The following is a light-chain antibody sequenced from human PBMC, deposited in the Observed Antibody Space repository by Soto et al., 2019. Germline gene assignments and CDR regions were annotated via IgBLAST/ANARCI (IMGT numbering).Light chain of an antibody. CDR2: EVN. CDR1: SSDIGVYNY. CDR3: SSYTTSNTYV. Sequence: QSALTQPASVSGSPGQSITFSCTGTSSDIGVYNYVSWYQQHPGKAPKLMIYEVNNRPSGVSNRSSGSKSGNTASLTISGLQAGDEADYYCSSYTTSNTYVFGTGTKVTVL. J-gene: IGLJ1*01. V-gene: IGLV2-14*01.